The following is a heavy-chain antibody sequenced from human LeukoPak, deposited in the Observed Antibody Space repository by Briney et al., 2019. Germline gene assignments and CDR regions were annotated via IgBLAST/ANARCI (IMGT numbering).Heavy chain of an antibody. CDR2: VWFDGSNY. V-gene: IGHV3-33*01. D-gene: IGHD3-22*01. CDR3: ARVGDSSGYGAFDI. CDR1: GFTFSSYG. J-gene: IGHJ3*02. Sequence: GGSLRLSCAASGFTFSSYGMHWVRQAPGKGLEWVAVVWFDGSNYYYADSVKGRFTVSRDNSRNTLYLQMNSLRAEDTAAYHCARVGDSSGYGAFDIWGPGTMVTVSS.